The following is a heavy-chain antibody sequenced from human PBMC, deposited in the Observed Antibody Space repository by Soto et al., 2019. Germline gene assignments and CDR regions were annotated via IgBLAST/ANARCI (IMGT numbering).Heavy chain of an antibody. CDR2: IIPIFGTA. J-gene: IGHJ5*02. Sequence: SVKVSCKASGGTFSSYAISWVRQAPGQGLEWMGGIIPIFGTANYAQKFQGRVTITADESTSTAYMGLSSLRSEDTAVYYCARRGNGIAARFPNWFDPWGQGTLVTVSS. V-gene: IGHV1-69*13. CDR3: ARRGNGIAARFPNWFDP. CDR1: GGTFSSYA. D-gene: IGHD6-6*01.